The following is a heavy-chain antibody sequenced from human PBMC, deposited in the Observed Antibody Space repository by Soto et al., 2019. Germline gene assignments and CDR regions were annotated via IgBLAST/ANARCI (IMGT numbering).Heavy chain of an antibody. CDR2: IKQDGSEK. D-gene: IGHD3-3*01. CDR1: GFTFSSYW. J-gene: IGHJ4*02. CDR3: ARVGSYYDFWSGYTGVDYFDY. Sequence: GGSLRLSCAASGFTFSSYWMSWVRQAPGKGLEWVANIKQDGSEKYYVDSVKGRFTISRDNAKNSLYLQMNSLRAEDTAVYYCARVGSYYDFWSGYTGVDYFDYWGQGTLVTVSS. V-gene: IGHV3-7*01.